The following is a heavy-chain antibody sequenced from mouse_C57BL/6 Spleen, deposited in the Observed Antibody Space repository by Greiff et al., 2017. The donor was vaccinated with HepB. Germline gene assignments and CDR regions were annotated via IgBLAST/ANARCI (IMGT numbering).Heavy chain of an antibody. CDR1: GYTFTSYG. J-gene: IGHJ3*01. D-gene: IGHD2-10*02. CDR3: AREGYGNYEEVWFAY. Sequence: QVQLQQSGAELARPGASVKLSCKASGYTFTSYGISWVKQRTGQGLEWIGEIYPRSGNTYYNEKFKGKATLTADKSSSTAYMELRSLTSEDAAVYFWAREGYGNYEEVWFAYWGQGTLVTVSA. V-gene: IGHV1-81*01. CDR2: IYPRSGNT.